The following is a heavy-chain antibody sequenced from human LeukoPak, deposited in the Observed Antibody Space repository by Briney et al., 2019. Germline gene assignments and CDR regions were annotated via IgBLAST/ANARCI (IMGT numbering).Heavy chain of an antibody. J-gene: IGHJ5*02. D-gene: IGHD3-3*01. CDR1: GGSISSYY. Sequence: SETLSLTCTVSGGSISSYYWSWIRQPPGKGLEWIAYIYYSGNTDYSPSVRSRVTVSVDTSKNQFSLKLSSVTAADTAVYYCAREVEYYDFWSGRTRAWFDPWGQGTLVTVSS. CDR2: IYYSGNT. CDR3: AREVEYYDFWSGRTRAWFDP. V-gene: IGHV4-59*12.